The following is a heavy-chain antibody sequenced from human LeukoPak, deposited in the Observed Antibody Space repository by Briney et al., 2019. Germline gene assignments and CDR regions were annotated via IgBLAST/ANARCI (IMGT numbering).Heavy chain of an antibody. V-gene: IGHV4-39*01. Sequence: SETLSLTCTVSGGSISSSSYYWGWIRQPPGKGLEWIGSIYYSGSTYYNPSLKSRVTISVDTSENQFSLKLSSVTAADTAVYYCARRGVCSTSCHTYDYWGQGTLVTVSS. CDR1: GGSISSSSYY. CDR3: ARRGVCSTSCHTYDY. J-gene: IGHJ4*02. CDR2: IYYSGST. D-gene: IGHD2-2*02.